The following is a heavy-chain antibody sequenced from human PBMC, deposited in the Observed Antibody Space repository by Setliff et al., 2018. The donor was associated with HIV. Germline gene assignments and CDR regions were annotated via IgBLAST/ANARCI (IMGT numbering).Heavy chain of an antibody. V-gene: IGHV4-39*07. Sequence: PSETLSLTCTVSGGSISSSSYYWGWIRQPPGKGLEWIGGIYYSGSTYYNPSLKSRVTISVDTSKNQFSLKLSSVTAADTAVYYCARAIRLLSRGSGSHHAFDIWGQGTMVTVSS. CDR2: IYYSGST. CDR1: GGSISSSSYY. D-gene: IGHD3-10*01. J-gene: IGHJ3*02. CDR3: ARAIRLLSRGSGSHHAFDI.